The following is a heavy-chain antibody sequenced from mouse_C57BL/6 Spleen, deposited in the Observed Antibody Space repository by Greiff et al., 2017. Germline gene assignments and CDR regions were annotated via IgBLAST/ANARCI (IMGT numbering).Heavy chain of an antibody. CDR2: IYPGSGNT. Sequence: VQLQQSGPELVKPGASVKISCKASGYSFTSYYIHWVKQRPGQGLEWIGWIYPGSGNTKYNEKFKGKVTLTADTSSSSAYMQLSSLTSKDSAVYYCARRVNAMDYWGQGTSVTVSS. J-gene: IGHJ4*01. CDR3: ARRVNAMDY. V-gene: IGHV1-66*01. CDR1: GYSFTSYY. D-gene: IGHD2-5*01.